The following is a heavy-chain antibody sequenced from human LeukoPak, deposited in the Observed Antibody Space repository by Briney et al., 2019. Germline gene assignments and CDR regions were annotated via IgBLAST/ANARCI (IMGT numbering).Heavy chain of an antibody. CDR2: IKQDGSEK. CDR1: GFTFSSYW. Sequence: PGGSLRLSYADSGFTFSSYWMSWVRQAPGKGLEWVANIKQDGSEKYYVDSVKGRFTISRDNAKNSLYLQMNSLRAEDTAVYYCARRRYSGSSQHFDYWGQGTLVTVSS. V-gene: IGHV3-7*01. J-gene: IGHJ4*02. D-gene: IGHD1-26*01. CDR3: ARRRYSGSSQHFDY.